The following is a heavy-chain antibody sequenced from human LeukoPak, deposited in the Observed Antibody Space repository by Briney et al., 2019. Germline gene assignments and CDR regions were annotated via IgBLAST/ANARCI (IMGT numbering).Heavy chain of an antibody. D-gene: IGHD4-17*01. V-gene: IGHV1-8*03. J-gene: IGHJ4*02. Sequence: GASVKVSCKASGYTFTNYDINWVRQAPGQGLEWMGWMNTNSGYTGYAQKFQGRVTITRNTSISTAYMELRSLRLDDMAVYYCARDENYGIFFNVDYWGQGTLVTVSS. CDR2: MNTNSGYT. CDR3: ARDENYGIFFNVDY. CDR1: GYTFTNYD.